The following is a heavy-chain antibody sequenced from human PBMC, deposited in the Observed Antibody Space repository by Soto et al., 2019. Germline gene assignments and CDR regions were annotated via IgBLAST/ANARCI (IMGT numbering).Heavy chain of an antibody. CDR2: ISYDGSNK. J-gene: IGHJ4*02. Sequence: QVQLVESGGGVVQPGRSLRLSCAASGFTFSSYGMHWVRQAPGKGLEWVAVISYDGSNKYYADSVKGRFTISRDNSKNTLYLQMNSLRAEDTAVYYCAKLGSSTQYWGQGTLVTVSS. CDR3: AKLGSSTQY. D-gene: IGHD6-6*01. V-gene: IGHV3-30*18. CDR1: GFTFSSYG.